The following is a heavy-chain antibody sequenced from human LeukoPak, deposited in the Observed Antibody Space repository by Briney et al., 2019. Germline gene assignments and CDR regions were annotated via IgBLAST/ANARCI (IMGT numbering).Heavy chain of an antibody. D-gene: IGHD4-23*01. CDR2: ISGSGGST. J-gene: IGHJ6*03. Sequence: GSLRLSCAASGFTFSSYAMSWVRRAPGKGLEWVSAISGSGGSTYYADSVKGRFTISRDNSKNTLYLQMNSLRAEDTAVYYCAKRGGNSYYYYYMDVWGKGTTVTVSS. CDR1: GFTFSSYA. V-gene: IGHV3-23*01. CDR3: AKRGGNSYYYYYMDV.